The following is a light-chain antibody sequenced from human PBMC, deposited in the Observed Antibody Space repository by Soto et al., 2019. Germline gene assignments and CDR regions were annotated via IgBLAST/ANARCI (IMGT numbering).Light chain of an antibody. Sequence: IQMTQSPTSLSASVGDRVTITCRASQDIRNFVAWYQQKPGKAPKLLIYAASTLQSGVPSRFSGSGSGTDFTPTINRLQPEDVATYSCQKYSSVPVFGPGTKVEIK. V-gene: IGKV1-27*01. CDR1: QDIRNF. CDR3: QKYSSVPV. J-gene: IGKJ3*01. CDR2: AAS.